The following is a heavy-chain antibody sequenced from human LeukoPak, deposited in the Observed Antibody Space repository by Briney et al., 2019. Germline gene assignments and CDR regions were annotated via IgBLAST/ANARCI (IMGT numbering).Heavy chain of an antibody. CDR3: ARGVGIRRYYYYYMDV. V-gene: IGHV1-18*01. D-gene: IGHD1-26*01. Sequence: ASVKVSCKASGYTFNRFGINWVRQAPGQGLEWMGWINADNGNTNYAQKLQGRVTMTTDTSTSTVYMELRSLRSDDTAVYYCARGVGIRRYYYYYMDVWGEGTTVTVSS. CDR2: INADNGNT. J-gene: IGHJ6*03. CDR1: GYTFNRFG.